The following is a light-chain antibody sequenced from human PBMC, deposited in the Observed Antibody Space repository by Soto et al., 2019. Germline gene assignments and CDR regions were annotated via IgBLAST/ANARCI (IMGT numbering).Light chain of an antibody. CDR3: QQFRNWPWT. CDR2: GAS. V-gene: IGKV3D-15*01. J-gene: IGKJ1*01. CDR1: QSISIN. Sequence: IVLTQSPGTLSLTPGYIVTLSCRASQSISINLAWYQHKPGQAPRLLIHGASTRATGVPARISGSGSGTEFTLTISSLQSEDFAVYYCQQFRNWPWTFGQGTKVDI.